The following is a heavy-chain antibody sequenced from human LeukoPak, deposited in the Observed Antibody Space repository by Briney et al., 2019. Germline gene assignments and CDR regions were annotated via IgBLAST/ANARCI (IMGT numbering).Heavy chain of an antibody. Sequence: QPGGSLRLSCTASGFTFGDYAMSWFRQAPGKGLEWVGFIRSKAYGGTTEYAASVKGRFTISRDDSKSIAYLQMNSLKTEDTAVYYCTREGTWATGATGYWGQGTLVTVSS. D-gene: IGHD1-1*01. J-gene: IGHJ4*02. CDR3: TREGTWATGATGY. V-gene: IGHV3-49*03. CDR1: GFTFGDYA. CDR2: IRSKAYGGTT.